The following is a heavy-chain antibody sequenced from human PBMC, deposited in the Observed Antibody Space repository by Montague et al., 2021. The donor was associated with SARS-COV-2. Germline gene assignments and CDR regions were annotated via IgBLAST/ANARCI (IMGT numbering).Heavy chain of an antibody. Sequence: SLRLSCSASGFTFSSYAMHWVRQAPGKGLEWVAVISYDGSNKYYXDSVKGRFTISRDKSKNTLYLQMNSLRAEDTAVYYCAGTQAIGYCSGGSCYDYYGMDVGGQGTTVTVSS. CDR1: GFTFSSYA. V-gene: IGHV3-30-3*01. CDR3: AGTQAIGYCSGGSCYDYYGMDV. D-gene: IGHD2-15*01. CDR2: ISYDGSNK. J-gene: IGHJ6*02.